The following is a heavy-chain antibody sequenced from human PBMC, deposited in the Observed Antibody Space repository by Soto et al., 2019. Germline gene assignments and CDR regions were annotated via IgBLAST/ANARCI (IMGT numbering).Heavy chain of an antibody. CDR3: ARVYCSGGSCYYYHYFDY. CDR1: GGSFSGYY. Sequence: SETLSLTCAVYGGSFSGYYWSWIRQPPWKGLEWIGEINHSGSTTYNPSLKSRVTISVDTSKNQFSLKLSSVTAADTAVYYCARVYCSGGSCYYYHYFDYWXQXTLVTSPQ. V-gene: IGHV4-34*01. D-gene: IGHD2-15*01. J-gene: IGHJ4*02. CDR2: INHSGST.